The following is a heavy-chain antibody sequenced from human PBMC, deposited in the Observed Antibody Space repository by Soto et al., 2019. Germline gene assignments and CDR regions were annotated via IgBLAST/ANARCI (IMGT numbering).Heavy chain of an antibody. CDR3: ARGIRGSAWWASSYGMDV. J-gene: IGHJ6*02. CDR2: IIPILGIA. Sequence: QVQLVQSGAEVKKPGSSVKVSCKASGGTFSSYTISWVRQAPGQGLEWMGRIIPILGIANYAQKFQGRVTITADTSTSAAYMGLSSLRSEDTAVYYCARGIRGSAWWASSYGMDVWGQGPTVTVSS. CDR1: GGTFSSYT. D-gene: IGHD6-19*01. V-gene: IGHV1-69*02.